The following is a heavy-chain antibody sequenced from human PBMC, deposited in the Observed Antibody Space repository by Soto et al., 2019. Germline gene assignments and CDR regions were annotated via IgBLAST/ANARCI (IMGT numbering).Heavy chain of an antibody. J-gene: IGHJ6*02. CDR3: ARSEGYSSSWYSGYYYYGMDV. Sequence: XECLRLSCAASGFTFSSYEMNWVRQAPGKGLEWVSYISSSGSTIYYADSVKGRFTISRDNAKNSLYLQMNSLRAEDTAVYYCARSEGYSSSWYSGYYYYGMDVWGQGTTVTVSS. V-gene: IGHV3-48*03. CDR1: GFTFSSYE. CDR2: ISSSGSTI. D-gene: IGHD6-13*01.